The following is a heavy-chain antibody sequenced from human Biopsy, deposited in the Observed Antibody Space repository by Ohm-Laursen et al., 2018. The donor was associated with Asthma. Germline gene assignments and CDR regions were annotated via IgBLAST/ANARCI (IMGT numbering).Heavy chain of an antibody. CDR3: ARDLRSDNWNPWGMDV. CDR2: ISYDGGNK. CDR1: GFTFSIYD. D-gene: IGHD1-20*01. V-gene: IGHV3-30*03. J-gene: IGHJ6*02. Sequence: SLRLSCAASGFTFSIYDIHWVRQAPGKGLEWVAVISYDGGNKFYADSVKGRFTFSRDNSQNTLSLEMNSLRVEDTAVYYCARDLRSDNWNPWGMDVWGLGTTVTVAS.